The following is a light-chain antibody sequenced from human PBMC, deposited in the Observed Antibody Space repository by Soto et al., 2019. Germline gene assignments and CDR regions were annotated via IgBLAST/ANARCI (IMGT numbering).Light chain of an antibody. V-gene: IGKV1-33*01. J-gene: IGKJ5*01. CDR2: DGS. Sequence: DIQMTQSPSSLSASVGDRVTITCQASQDITNYLNWYQQKPGKAPRLLVYDGSNLDTGAPSRFSESGSGTHFSFTISSLHPEDIATYSCQQFDSLPITFGQGTRLEI. CDR1: QDITNY. CDR3: QQFDSLPIT.